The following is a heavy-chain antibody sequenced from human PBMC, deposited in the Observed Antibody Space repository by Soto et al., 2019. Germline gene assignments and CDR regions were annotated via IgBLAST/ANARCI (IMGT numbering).Heavy chain of an antibody. J-gene: IGHJ4*02. CDR2: MKQDGSEK. CDR1: GFTFSNYW. CDR3: ARAGNIVVLPAPSDY. V-gene: IGHV3-7*01. D-gene: IGHD2-2*01. Sequence: GGSLRLSCAASGFTFSNYWMSWVRQAPGKGLEWVASMKQDGSEKYYVDSVKGRFTISRYNAKNSLYLQMNSMRAGDTAVYYCARAGNIVVLPAPSDYWGQGTLVTVSS.